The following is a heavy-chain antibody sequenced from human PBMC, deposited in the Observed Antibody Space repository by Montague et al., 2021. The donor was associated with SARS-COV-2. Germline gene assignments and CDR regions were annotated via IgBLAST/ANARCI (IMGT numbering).Heavy chain of an antibody. CDR1: GGSVSSSSYY. CDR2: IYYTGST. Sequence: SDTLSLTCTVSGGSVSSSSYYWGWIRQPPGKGLEWIGSIYYTGSTYYNPSLKSRVTISVDASKNQFSLKLSSVTAADTAVYYCARHITGSGNAFDIWGQGTMVTVSS. V-gene: IGHV4-39*01. CDR3: ARHITGSGNAFDI. D-gene: IGHD3-10*01. J-gene: IGHJ3*02.